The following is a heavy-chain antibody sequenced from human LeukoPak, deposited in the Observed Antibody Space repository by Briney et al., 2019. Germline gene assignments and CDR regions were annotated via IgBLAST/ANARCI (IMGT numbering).Heavy chain of an antibody. V-gene: IGHV4-39*07. Sequence: SETLSLTCTVSGGSISSSSYYWGWIRQPPGKGLEWIGRIYYSGSTYYNPSLKSRVTISVDTSKNQFSLKLSSVTAADTAVYYCAREQIAAAGTGWFDPWGQGTLVTVSS. CDR1: GGSISSSSYY. J-gene: IGHJ5*02. CDR2: IYYSGST. CDR3: AREQIAAAGTGWFDP. D-gene: IGHD6-13*01.